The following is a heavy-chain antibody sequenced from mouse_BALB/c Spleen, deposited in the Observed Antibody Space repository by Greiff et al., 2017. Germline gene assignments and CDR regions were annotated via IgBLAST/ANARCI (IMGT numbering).Heavy chain of an antibody. J-gene: IGHJ4*01. D-gene: IGHD1-1*01. V-gene: IGHV1S56*01. CDR3: ARVGRYDAMDD. Sequence: VQLQQSGPELVKPGASVKMSCKASGYTFTSYYIHWVKQRPGQGLEWIGWIYPGDGSTKYNEKFKGKTTLTADKSSSTAYMLLSSLTSEDSAIYFCARVGRYDAMDDWGQGTSVTVSS. CDR1: GYTFTSYY. CDR2: IYPGDGST.